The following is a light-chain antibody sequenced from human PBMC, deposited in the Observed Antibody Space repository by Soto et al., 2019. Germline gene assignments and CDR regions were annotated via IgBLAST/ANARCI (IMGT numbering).Light chain of an antibody. CDR3: NSYTSTSTSYV. CDR1: SSDVGGYNY. V-gene: IGLV2-14*03. CDR2: DXX. J-gene: IGLJ1*01. Sequence: QSALTQPASVSGSPGQSITISCTGTSSDVGGYNYVSWYQHHPGKAPKLMIYDXXXRXXXXXXXXXGSKSGNTASLTISGLQAEDEXDYYCNSYTSTSTSYVFGTGTKLTVL.